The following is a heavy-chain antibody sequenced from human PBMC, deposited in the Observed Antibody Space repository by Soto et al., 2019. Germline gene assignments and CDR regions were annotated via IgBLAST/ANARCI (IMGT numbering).Heavy chain of an antibody. CDR2: INPSDGST. D-gene: IGHD3-10*01. V-gene: IGHV1-46*01. Sequence: QVQLVQSGAEVKKPGASVKVSCKASEYSFTSHYVHWVRQAPGQGLVWMGIINPSDGSTTYAQKFQGRVTMARETSTSTVDMELTSLRSADTAVYYWGRGHYGSGSAFYGVDVWGQGTTGTV. CDR3: GRGHYGSGSAFYGVDV. CDR1: EYSFTSHY. J-gene: IGHJ6*02.